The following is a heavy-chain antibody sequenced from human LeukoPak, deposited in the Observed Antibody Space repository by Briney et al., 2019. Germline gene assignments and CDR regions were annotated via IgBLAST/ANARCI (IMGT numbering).Heavy chain of an antibody. CDR2: IYYSGST. V-gene: IGHV4-39*01. CDR3: ARHIIAVAVDDAFDI. D-gene: IGHD6-19*01. Sequence: SETLSLTCTVSGGSISSSSYSWGWIRQPPGKGLEWIGSIYYSGSTYYNPSLKSRVTISVDTSKNQFSLKLSSVTAADTAVYYCARHIIAVAVDDAFDIWGQGTMVTVSS. CDR1: GGSISSSSYS. J-gene: IGHJ3*02.